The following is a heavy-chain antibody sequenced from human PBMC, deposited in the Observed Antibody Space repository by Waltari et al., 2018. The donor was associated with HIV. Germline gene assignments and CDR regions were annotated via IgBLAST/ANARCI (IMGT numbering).Heavy chain of an antibody. Sequence: EVQLVESGGGLVQPGRSLRLSCTASGFTFGDYAMSWFRQAPGKGLEWVGFIRSKAYGGTTEYAASVKGRFTISRDDSKSIAYLQMNSLKTEDTAVYYCTRVSGLDIVVVPAAIRGFDYWGQGTLVTVSS. CDR3: TRVSGLDIVVVPAAIRGFDY. J-gene: IGHJ4*02. CDR1: GFTFGDYA. CDR2: IRSKAYGGTT. D-gene: IGHD2-2*02. V-gene: IGHV3-49*03.